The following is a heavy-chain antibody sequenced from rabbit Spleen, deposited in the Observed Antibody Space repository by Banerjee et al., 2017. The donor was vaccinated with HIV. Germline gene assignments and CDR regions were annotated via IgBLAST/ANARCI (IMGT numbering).Heavy chain of an antibody. CDR3: ARDSAGREDFNL. CDR2: IDVVKSANT. Sequence: QSLEESGGDLVKPGASLTLTCTASGFSFSSSYYMCWVRQAPGKGLEWIACIDVVKSANTYYATWAKGRFTISKTSSTTVTLQMTSLTAADTATYFCARDSAGREDFNLWGPGTLVTVS. CDR1: GFSFSSSYY. D-gene: IGHD4-2*01. V-gene: IGHV1S40*01. J-gene: IGHJ4*01.